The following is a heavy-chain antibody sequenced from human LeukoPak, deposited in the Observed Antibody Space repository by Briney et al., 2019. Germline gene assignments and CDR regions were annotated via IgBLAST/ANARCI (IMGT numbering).Heavy chain of an antibody. D-gene: IGHD3-22*01. Sequence: GASVKVSCKASGYTFISYAINWVRQAPGQGLEWMGIINPSGGSTSYAQKFQGRVTMTRDMSTSTVYMELSSLRSEDTAMYYCARGRTYDSSGYYYQYFDYWGQGTLVTVSS. J-gene: IGHJ4*02. CDR3: ARGRTYDSSGYYYQYFDY. CDR2: INPSGGST. CDR1: GYTFISYA. V-gene: IGHV1-46*01.